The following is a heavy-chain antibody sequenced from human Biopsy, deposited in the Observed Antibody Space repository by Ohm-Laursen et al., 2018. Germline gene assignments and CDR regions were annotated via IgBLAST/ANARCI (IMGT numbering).Heavy chain of an antibody. CDR2: NIPILGTG. D-gene: IGHD3-9*01. J-gene: IGHJ1*01. Sequence: SSVKVSCKAPGGTFSNYGVNWVRQAPGQGLEWLGGNIPILGTGNYAQKFQDRVTVAADTSTSTATMELRSLRPDDTAVYYCATKLTGYFHHWGQGTLVTVS. CDR3: ATKLTGYFHH. CDR1: GGTFSNYG. V-gene: IGHV1-69*06.